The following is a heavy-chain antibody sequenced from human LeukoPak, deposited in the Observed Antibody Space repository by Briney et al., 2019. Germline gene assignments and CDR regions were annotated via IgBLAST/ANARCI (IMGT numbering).Heavy chain of an antibody. Sequence: GGSLRLSCTASGFTFNTYWMSWVRQAPGKGLEWVSAISGSGGSTYYADSVRGRFTISRDNAKNSLYLQMNSLRAEDTAVYYCARDGQQWPIYYWGQGTLVTVSP. D-gene: IGHD6-19*01. V-gene: IGHV3-23*01. CDR2: ISGSGGST. CDR3: ARDGQQWPIYY. J-gene: IGHJ4*02. CDR1: GFTFNTYW.